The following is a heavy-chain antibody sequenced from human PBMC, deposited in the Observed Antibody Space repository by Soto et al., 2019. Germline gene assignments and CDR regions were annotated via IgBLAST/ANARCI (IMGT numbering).Heavy chain of an antibody. V-gene: IGHV4-59*01. D-gene: IGHD3-22*01. CDR3: ASIYYDSSAIDY. Sequence: PSETLSLTCTVSGGSISSYYWSWSRQPPGKGLEWIGYIYCSGSTNYNPSLKSRVTISVDTSKNQFSLKLSSVTAADTAVYYCASIYYDSSAIDYWGQGTLVTVS. J-gene: IGHJ4*02. CDR2: IYCSGST. CDR1: GGSISSYY.